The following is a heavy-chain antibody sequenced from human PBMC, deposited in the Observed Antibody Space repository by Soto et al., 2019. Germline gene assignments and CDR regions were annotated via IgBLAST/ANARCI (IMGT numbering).Heavy chain of an antibody. CDR1: GDTFSNHT. CDR2: IIPILGVA. V-gene: IGHV1-69*04. Sequence: QVQLVQSGAEVKKPGSSVKVSCKASGDTFSNHTISWVRQAPGQGLEWMGRIIPILGVANYAQKFQGRVTIRADKSTATSYMVLSSLRSADTAVYYCARVAEMGTVTGGYYYYVDVWGKGTTVTVSS. CDR3: ARVAEMGTVTGGYYYYVDV. D-gene: IGHD4-17*01. J-gene: IGHJ6*03.